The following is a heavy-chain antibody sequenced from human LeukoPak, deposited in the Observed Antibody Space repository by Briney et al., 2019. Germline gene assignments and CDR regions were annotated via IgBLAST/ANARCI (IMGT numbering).Heavy chain of an antibody. V-gene: IGHV3-23*01. Sequence: GGSLRLSCAASGFTFSSYAMSWVRQAPGKGLEWVSAISGSGGSTYYADSVKGRSTISRDNSKNTLYLQMNSLRAEDTAVYYCAKIVGGSGSLYYFDYWGQGTLVTVSS. CDR1: GFTFSSYA. J-gene: IGHJ4*02. CDR2: ISGSGGST. D-gene: IGHD3-10*01. CDR3: AKIVGGSGSLYYFDY.